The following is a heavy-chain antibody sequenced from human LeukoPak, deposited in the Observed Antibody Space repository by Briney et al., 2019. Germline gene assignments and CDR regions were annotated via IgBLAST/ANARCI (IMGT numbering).Heavy chain of an antibody. CDR1: GGSFSGYY. D-gene: IGHD5-18*01. Sequence: TSETLSLTCAVYGGSFSGYYWSWIRQPPGKGLEWIGEINHSGSTNYNPSLKSRVTISVDTSKNQFSLKLSSVTAADTAVYYCARGVDYADTAYFDYWGQGTLVTVSS. V-gene: IGHV4-34*01. CDR3: ARGVDYADTAYFDY. CDR2: INHSGST. J-gene: IGHJ4*02.